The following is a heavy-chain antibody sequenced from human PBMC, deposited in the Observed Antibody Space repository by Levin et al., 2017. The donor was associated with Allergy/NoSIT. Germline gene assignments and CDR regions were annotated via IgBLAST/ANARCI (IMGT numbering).Heavy chain of an antibody. CDR3: ARGYSSSWDIYYYYYYGMDV. Sequence: GESLKISCKASGYTFTSYDINWVRQATGQGLEWMGWMNPNSGNTGYAQKFQGRVTMTRNTSISTAYMELSSLRSEDTAVYYCARGYSSSWDIYYYYYYGMDVWGQGTTVTVSS. J-gene: IGHJ6*02. CDR2: MNPNSGNT. V-gene: IGHV1-8*01. CDR1: GYTFTSYD. D-gene: IGHD6-13*01.